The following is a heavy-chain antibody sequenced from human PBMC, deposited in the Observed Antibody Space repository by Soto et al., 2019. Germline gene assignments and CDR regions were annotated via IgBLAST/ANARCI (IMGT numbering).Heavy chain of an antibody. V-gene: IGHV4-30-4*01. Sequence: SETLSLTCTVSGGSTSSNAYYWSWIRQPPGKGLEWIGCVYYSGTTYYNPSLKSRLTIPIDTSKNQFSLRLSSVTAADTAVYYCARSSCRGGTCYLDYYYGVDVWGQGTTVTVSS. CDR2: VYYSGTT. J-gene: IGHJ6*02. D-gene: IGHD2-15*01. CDR3: ARSSCRGGTCYLDYYYGVDV. CDR1: GGSTSSNAYY.